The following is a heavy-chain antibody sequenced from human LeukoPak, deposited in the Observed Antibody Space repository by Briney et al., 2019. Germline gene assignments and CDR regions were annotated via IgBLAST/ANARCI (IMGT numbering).Heavy chain of an antibody. J-gene: IGHJ2*01. V-gene: IGHV3-23*01. D-gene: IGHD5-18*01. CDR3: AKDTASSWWYFDL. CDR1: GFTFSSYG. CDR2: ITGSGGST. Sequence: GGSLRLSCAASGFTFSSYGMSWVRQAPGKGLEWVSAITGSGGSTYYADSVKGRFTISRDNSKNTLYLQMNSLRAEDTAVYYCAKDTASSWWYFDLWGRGTLVTVSS.